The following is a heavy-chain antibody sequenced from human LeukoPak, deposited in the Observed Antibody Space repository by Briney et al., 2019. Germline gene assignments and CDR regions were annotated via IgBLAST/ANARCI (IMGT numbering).Heavy chain of an antibody. D-gene: IGHD3-9*01. CDR1: GGTFSSYA. CDR3: ARELVLRYFDWSEGGPHDAFDI. Sequence: ASVKVSCKASGGTFSSYAISWVRQAPGQGLEWMGGIIPIFGTANYAQKFQGRVTITADESTSTAYMELSSLRSEDTAVYYCARELVLRYFDWSEGGPHDAFDIWGQGTMVTVSS. J-gene: IGHJ3*02. V-gene: IGHV1-69*13. CDR2: IIPIFGTA.